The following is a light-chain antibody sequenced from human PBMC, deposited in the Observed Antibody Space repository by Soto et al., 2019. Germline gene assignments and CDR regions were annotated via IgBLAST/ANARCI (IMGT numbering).Light chain of an antibody. V-gene: IGKV3-15*01. J-gene: IGKJ2*01. CDR2: GAS. Sequence: EIVMTQSPATLSVSPGESATLSCRASQSVRSNLAWYQQKPGQAPRLLIYGASTRATGIPARFSGSGSGTEFTRTISSLQSEDFAVYHCQQYNVWPLTFGQGTKLEIK. CDR1: QSVRSN. CDR3: QQYNVWPLT.